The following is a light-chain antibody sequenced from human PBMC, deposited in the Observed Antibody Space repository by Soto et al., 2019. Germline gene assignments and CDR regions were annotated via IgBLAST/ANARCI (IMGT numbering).Light chain of an antibody. J-gene: IGKJ5*01. V-gene: IGKV3-11*01. CDR3: QQRTNWPPIT. CDR1: QSVSRY. Sequence: EIVMTQSPATLSVSPGERATLSCRASQSVSRYLAWYQQKPGQAPRLLIYDATNRATGIPARFSGSGSGTDFTLTIRSLEPEDFAVYYCQQRTNWPPITFGQGTRLEI. CDR2: DAT.